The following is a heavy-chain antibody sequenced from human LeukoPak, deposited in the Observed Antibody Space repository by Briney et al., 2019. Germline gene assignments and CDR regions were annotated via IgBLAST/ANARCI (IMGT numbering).Heavy chain of an antibody. CDR2: IGGSGSNT. D-gene: IGHD6-19*01. Sequence: SLCPSCALSGFAFSNLAMGWVRQAPGGGLEWGSTIGGSGSNTISADSVKGRFTISRDNSKTTLYLQMNSLRAEDSAVYYCAKGGRFSSGWAYDYWGQGMLVPVSS. J-gene: IGHJ4*02. V-gene: IGHV3-23*01. CDR3: AKGGRFSSGWAYDY. CDR1: GFAFSNLA.